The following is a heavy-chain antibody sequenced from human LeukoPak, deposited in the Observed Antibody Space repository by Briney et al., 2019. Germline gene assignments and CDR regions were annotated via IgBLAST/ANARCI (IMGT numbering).Heavy chain of an antibody. CDR3: ARDLCSTTSCFDY. CDR2: WHFASNK. Sequence: GGSLRLSCVTSGFIFSSYGIHWVRQAPGKGLEWVAWHFASNKYYAESVRGRFTMSRDNSKSTLYLQMDSLRVEDTAVCYCARDLCSTTSCFDYWGQGTLVSASS. CDR1: GFIFSSYG. J-gene: IGHJ4*02. V-gene: IGHV3-33*01. D-gene: IGHD2-2*01.